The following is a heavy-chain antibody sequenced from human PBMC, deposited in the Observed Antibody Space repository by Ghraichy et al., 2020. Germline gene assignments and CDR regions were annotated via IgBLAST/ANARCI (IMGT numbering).Heavy chain of an antibody. J-gene: IGHJ4*02. CDR2: IYYIGST. CDR3: ARLSVAVAGVSFDY. Sequence: SETLSLTCTVSGGSISSSSYYWGWIRQPPGKGLEWIGSIYYIGSTYYNPSLKSRLTISVDTSKNQLSLKLSSVTAADTAVYYCARLSVAVAGVSFDYWGQGTLVTVSS. D-gene: IGHD6-19*01. V-gene: IGHV4-39*01. CDR1: GGSISSSSYY.